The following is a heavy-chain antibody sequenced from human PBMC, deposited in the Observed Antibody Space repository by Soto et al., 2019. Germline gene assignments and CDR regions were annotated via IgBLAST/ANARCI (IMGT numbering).Heavy chain of an antibody. D-gene: IGHD6-25*01. CDR2: INANNGGA. J-gene: IGHJ5*02. CDR1: GYTFTDYH. V-gene: IGHV1-2*02. CDR3: AREGGSETLQPSYNLFDT. Sequence: QVQLVQSGAEVKKPGASVKVSCKASGYTFTDYHIHWVRQAPGQRLEFMGWINANNGGAGSAQQFQGRITVTRDTSITTVYMELCNLRSDYTAVYYCAREGGSETLQPSYNLFDTWGQGTLVTVSS.